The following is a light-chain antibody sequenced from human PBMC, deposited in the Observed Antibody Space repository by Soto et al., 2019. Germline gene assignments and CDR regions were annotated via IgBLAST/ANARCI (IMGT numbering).Light chain of an antibody. CDR3: MQALQGET. J-gene: IGKJ1*01. V-gene: IGKV2-28*01. CDR1: QSLLHSNGYNY. CDR2: LGS. Sequence: DIVMTQSPLSLPVTPGEPASISCRSSQSLLHSNGYNYLDWYLQKPGQSPQLLIYLGSNRASGVPDRSSGSGAGTDFTLNISRVEAEDVGGYYCMQALQGETFGQGTKVEIK.